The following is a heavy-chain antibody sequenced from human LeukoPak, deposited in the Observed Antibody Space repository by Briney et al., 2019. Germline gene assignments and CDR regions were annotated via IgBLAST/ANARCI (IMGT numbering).Heavy chain of an antibody. CDR3: ARDRGIRPYYYYYMDV. Sequence: GGSLRLSCAASGFTVSSNYMSWVRQAPGKGLEWVSVIYSGGSTYYADSVKGRFTISRDNSKNTLYLQMNSMRAEDTAVYYCARDRGIRPYYYYYMDVWGKGTTVTVSS. V-gene: IGHV3-66*02. D-gene: IGHD1-14*01. J-gene: IGHJ6*03. CDR2: IYSGGST. CDR1: GFTVSSNY.